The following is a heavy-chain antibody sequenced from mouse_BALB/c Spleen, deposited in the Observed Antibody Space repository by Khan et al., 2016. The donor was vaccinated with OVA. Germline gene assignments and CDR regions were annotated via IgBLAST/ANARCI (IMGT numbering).Heavy chain of an antibody. J-gene: IGHJ4*01. D-gene: IGHD2-10*01. CDR3: ARQPYYHYNIMDY. CDR1: GFSLTNYG. CDR2: IWSDGST. Sequence: QVRLQQSGPGLVAPSQSLSITCTISGFSLTNYGVHWVRQPPGKGLEWLVVIWSDGSTTYNSAPKSRLTISKDNSKSQVFLKMNSLQTDDTAMYFCARQPYYHYNIMDYWGQGTSVTVSS. V-gene: IGHV2-6-1*01.